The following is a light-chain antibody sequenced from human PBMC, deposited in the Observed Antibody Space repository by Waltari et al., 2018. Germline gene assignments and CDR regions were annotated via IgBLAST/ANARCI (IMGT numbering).Light chain of an antibody. Sequence: IVLTQSPGTLSLSPGERATLSCRASQNIDTRHLGWYQHKPGQPPRLLIFSASTRATGVPVRFSGSGSGTNFTLTISRLEPEDFAVFFCHQYAYSRTFGQGTRV. V-gene: IGKV3-20*01. CDR3: HQYAYSRT. CDR1: QNIDTRH. J-gene: IGKJ1*01. CDR2: SAS.